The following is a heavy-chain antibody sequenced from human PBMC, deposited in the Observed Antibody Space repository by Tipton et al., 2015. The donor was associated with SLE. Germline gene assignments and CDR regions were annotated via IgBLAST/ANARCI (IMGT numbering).Heavy chain of an antibody. CDR2: IYTSEST. CDR3: ARWNDAYNYYGMDV. V-gene: IGHV4-61*09. D-gene: IGHD1-1*01. J-gene: IGHJ6*02. Sequence: TLSLTCTVSGDSINSGTYYWSWIRQPAGKGLEWIGNIYTSESTNYNPSLKSRVTISVDTSKNQFSLKLTSVTAADTAVYYCARWNDAYNYYGMDVWGQRTLVTVSS. CDR1: GDSINSGTYY.